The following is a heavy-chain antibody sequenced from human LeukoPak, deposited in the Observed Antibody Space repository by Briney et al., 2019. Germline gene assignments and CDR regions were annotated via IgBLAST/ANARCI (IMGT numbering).Heavy chain of an antibody. V-gene: IGHV1-46*01. Sequence: ASVKVSCKAFGYTFTSNYMHWVRQAPGQGPEWMGVINPSGGSTSYAQKFQGRVTMTRDTSTSTVYMELSSLRSEDTAVYYCARGRPDILTGYYFDYWGQGTLVTVSS. CDR1: GYTFTSNY. CDR3: ARGRPDILTGYYFDY. CDR2: INPSGGST. D-gene: IGHD3-9*01. J-gene: IGHJ4*02.